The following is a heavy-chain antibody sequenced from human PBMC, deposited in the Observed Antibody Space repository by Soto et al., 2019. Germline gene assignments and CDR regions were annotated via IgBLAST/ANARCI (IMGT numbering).Heavy chain of an antibody. D-gene: IGHD2-21*01. CDR3: TRGGAPYVVVNDSYYYYGMDV. J-gene: IGHJ6*02. V-gene: IGHV1-46*03. CDR2: LNPSGGST. CDR1: GYTFTSYY. Sequence: GASVKVSCKASGYTFTSYYMHWVRQAPGQGLEWMGMLNPSGGSTKYAQTFQGRVTMTRDTSTSTIYMELSSLRSDDTAVYYCTRGGAPYVVVNDSYYYYGMDVWGQGTTVTASS.